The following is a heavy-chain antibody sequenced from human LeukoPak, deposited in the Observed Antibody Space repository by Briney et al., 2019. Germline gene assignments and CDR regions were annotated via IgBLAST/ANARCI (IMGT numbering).Heavy chain of an antibody. Sequence: SETLSLNCAVYGGSFSGYYWSWIRQPPGKGLDWIGEINHSGSTNYNPSLKSRVTISVDTCKNQFSLKLRSVTAAETAVYYCASMGGGYSYGFWGQGTLVTVSS. CDR1: GGSFSGYY. CDR3: ASMGGGYSYGF. CDR2: INHSGST. V-gene: IGHV4-34*01. D-gene: IGHD5-18*01. J-gene: IGHJ4*02.